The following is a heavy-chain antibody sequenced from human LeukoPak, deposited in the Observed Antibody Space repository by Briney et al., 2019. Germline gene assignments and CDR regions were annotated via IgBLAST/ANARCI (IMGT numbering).Heavy chain of an antibody. CDR1: GYIFSNYW. D-gene: IGHD6-19*01. J-gene: IGHJ4*02. CDR2: IYPDDSDT. Sequence: GESLKISCKGSGYIFSNYWIGWVRQMPGKGLEWMGIIYPDDSDTKYCPSFQGQVTISVDKSISTAYLQWSSLKASDTAMYYCARRSRGSGWTPIDYWGQGTLVTVSS. CDR3: ARRSRGSGWTPIDY. V-gene: IGHV5-51*01.